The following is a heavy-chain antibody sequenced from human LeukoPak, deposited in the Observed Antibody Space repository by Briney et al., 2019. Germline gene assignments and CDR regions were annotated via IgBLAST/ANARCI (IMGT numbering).Heavy chain of an antibody. CDR3: AKDVYYYYYYGMDV. J-gene: IGHJ6*02. Sequence: LSLTWTVSGGSISNYYWSWIRQPPGKGLEWVSGISWNSGSIGYAGSVKGRFTISRDNAKNSLYLQMNSLRAEDTALYYCAKDVYYYYYYGMDVWGQGTTVTVSS. V-gene: IGHV3-9*01. CDR1: GGSISNYY. CDR2: ISWNSGSI.